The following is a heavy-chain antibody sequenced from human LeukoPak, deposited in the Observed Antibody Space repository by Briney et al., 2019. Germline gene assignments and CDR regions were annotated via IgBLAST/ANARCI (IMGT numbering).Heavy chain of an antibody. J-gene: IGHJ6*02. CDR3: ARTGLIAVDGTRDYYYYGMDV. V-gene: IGHV3-7*01. CDR1: GFTFSSYW. Sequence: GGSLRLSRAASGFTFSSYWMSWVRQAPGKGLEWVSNIKQDGSEKYYVDSVKGRFTISRDNAKNSLYLQMNSLRAEDTAVYYCARTGLIAVDGTRDYYYYGMDVWGQGTMVTVSS. CDR2: IKQDGSEK. D-gene: IGHD6-19*01.